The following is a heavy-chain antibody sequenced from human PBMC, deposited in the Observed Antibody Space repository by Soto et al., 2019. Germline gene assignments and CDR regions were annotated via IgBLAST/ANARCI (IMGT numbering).Heavy chain of an antibody. CDR2: LSGNSDIV. Sequence: PGGSLRLSCVTSGFFFDNYAMHWVRQAPGKGPEWVSGLSGNSDIVAYADSVKGRFTISRDNAKKSLFLQMNSLRDEDTAVYYCARAYDSSGYHSNWGQGTLVTVSS. V-gene: IGHV3-9*01. CDR1: GFFFDNYA. J-gene: IGHJ4*02. CDR3: ARAYDSSGYHSN. D-gene: IGHD3-22*01.